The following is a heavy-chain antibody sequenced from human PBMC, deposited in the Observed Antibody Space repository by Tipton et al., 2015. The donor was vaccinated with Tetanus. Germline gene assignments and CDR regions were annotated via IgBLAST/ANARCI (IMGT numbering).Heavy chain of an antibody. CDR2: VFYSGST. CDR3: AKDRAAGGMGEVDY. V-gene: IGHV4-59*01. D-gene: IGHD6-13*01. CDR1: GGSISSYY. Sequence: TLSLTCTLSGGSISSYYWSWVRQPPGKGLEWLGYVFYSGSTDLNPSLKSRVTISVDTSNNLFSLKLTSVTTADTAVYYCAKDRAAGGMGEVDYYGQGTLVTVSS. J-gene: IGHJ4*02.